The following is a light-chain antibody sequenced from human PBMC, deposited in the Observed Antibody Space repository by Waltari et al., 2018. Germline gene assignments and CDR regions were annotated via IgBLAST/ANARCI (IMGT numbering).Light chain of an antibody. CDR2: GAT. Sequence: DIQMTQSPSSVSASVGDRVTITCRASQGIGDYLAWFQQKPGKPPKALIYGATSLPSGVPSRFSGSVSGKDFTLTISSLQPEDFATYYCQQYDGYPFTFGPGTKVDIK. J-gene: IGKJ3*01. V-gene: IGKV1-16*01. CDR3: QQYDGYPFT. CDR1: QGIGDY.